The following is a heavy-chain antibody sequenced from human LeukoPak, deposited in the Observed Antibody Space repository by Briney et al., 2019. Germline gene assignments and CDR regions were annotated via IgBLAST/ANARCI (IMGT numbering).Heavy chain of an antibody. CDR2: TYYRSKWYN. V-gene: IGHV6-1*01. J-gene: IGHJ6*03. CDR1: GDSVSSNSAA. Sequence: PSQTLSLTCAISGDSVSSNSAAWNWIRQPPSRGLEWLGRTYYRSKWYNDYAVSVKSRITINPDTSKNQFSLQLNSVTPEDTAVYYCARAIAAAGAKIYYYYYMDVWGKGTTVTVSS. CDR3: ARAIAAAGAKIYYYYYMDV. D-gene: IGHD6-13*01.